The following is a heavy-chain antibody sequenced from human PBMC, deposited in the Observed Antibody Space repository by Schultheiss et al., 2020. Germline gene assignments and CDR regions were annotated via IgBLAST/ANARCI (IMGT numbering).Heavy chain of an antibody. V-gene: IGHV3-30*02. D-gene: IGHD4-17*01. Sequence: GGSLRLSCAASGFTFSSYAMHWARQAPGKGLEWVAGIWKDGNNEYYADSVKGRFTISRDNSKNTLYLQMNSLRAEDTAVYYCAKAGFGTTVTTGIDYWGQGTLVTVSS. CDR1: GFTFSSYA. CDR3: AKAGFGTTVTTGIDY. J-gene: IGHJ4*02. CDR2: IWKDGNNE.